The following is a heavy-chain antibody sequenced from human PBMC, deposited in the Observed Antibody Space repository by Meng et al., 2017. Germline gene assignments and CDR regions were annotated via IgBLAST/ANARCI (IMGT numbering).Heavy chain of an antibody. D-gene: IGHD7-27*01. CDR3: ASLLGKRGEYYYYGMDV. CDR2: INHSGST. V-gene: IGHV4-34*01. J-gene: IGHJ6*02. Sequence: SQTRSLTCAVYGGSFSGYYWSWIRQPPGKGLEWIGEINHSGSTNYNPSLKSRVTISVDTSKNQFSLKLSSVTAADTAVYYCASLLGKRGEYYYYGMDVWGQGTTVTVSS. CDR1: GGSFSGYY.